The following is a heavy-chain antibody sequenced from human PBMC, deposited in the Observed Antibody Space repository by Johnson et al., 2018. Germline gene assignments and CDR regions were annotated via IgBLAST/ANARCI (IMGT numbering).Heavy chain of an antibody. V-gene: IGHV3-33*01. J-gene: IGHJ3*02. Sequence: VQLVQSGGGVVQPGRSLRLSCAASGFTFSSYGMHWVRQAPGKGLEWVAVIWYDGSNKYYADSVKGRFTISRDNSKNTLYLQMNSLRAEATAVYYCLGGGYVDAVDIWGQGTMVTVSS. CDR3: LGGGYVDAVDI. D-gene: IGHD3-22*01. CDR1: GFTFSSYG. CDR2: IWYDGSNK.